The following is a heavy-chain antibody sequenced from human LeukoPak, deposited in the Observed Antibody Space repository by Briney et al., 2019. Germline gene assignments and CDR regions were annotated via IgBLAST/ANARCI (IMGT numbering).Heavy chain of an antibody. CDR1: GITFRSYG. CDR3: ARDHTGPGY. V-gene: IGHV3-30*03. J-gene: IGHJ4*02. CDR2: ISYDGSHK. Sequence: GGSLRLSCAASGITFRSYGMHWVRQAPGKGLEWVAVISYDGSHKYYADSVKGRFSISRDNSKNTLYLQMNSLRAEDTAVYYCARDHTGPGYWGRGTLVTVSS. D-gene: IGHD4-17*01.